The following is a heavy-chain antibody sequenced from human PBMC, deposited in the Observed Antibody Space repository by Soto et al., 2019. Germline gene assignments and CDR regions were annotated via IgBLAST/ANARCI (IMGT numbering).Heavy chain of an antibody. Sequence: PGGSLRLSCAASGFTFSTYAMSWVRQAPGKGLEWVSTISASGGAAYSADSVKGRFTISRDNSKNTLYLQVNSLRAEDTAVYYCAKAIVDYSGSRYFDYWGQGTLVTVSS. CDR2: ISASGGAA. D-gene: IGHD1-26*01. CDR1: GFTFSTYA. J-gene: IGHJ4*02. V-gene: IGHV3-23*01. CDR3: AKAIVDYSGSRYFDY.